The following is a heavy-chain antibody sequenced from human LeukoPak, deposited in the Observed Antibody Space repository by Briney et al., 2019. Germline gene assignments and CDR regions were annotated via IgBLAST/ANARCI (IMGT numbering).Heavy chain of an antibody. J-gene: IGHJ4*02. CDR3: ARVWGPDCSSTSCYDY. V-gene: IGHV1-2*02. CDR1: GGTFSSYA. CDR2: INPNSGGT. Sequence: GASVKVSCKASGGTFSSYAISWVRQAPGQGLEWMGWINPNSGGTNYAQKFQGRVTMTRDTSISTAYMELSRLRSDDTAVYYCARVWGPDCSSTSCYDYWGQGTLVTVSS. D-gene: IGHD2-2*01.